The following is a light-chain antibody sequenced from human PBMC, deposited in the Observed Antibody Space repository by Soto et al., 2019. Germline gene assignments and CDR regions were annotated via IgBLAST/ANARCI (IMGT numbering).Light chain of an antibody. J-gene: IGLJ2*01. V-gene: IGLV2-23*01. CDR3: SSYASSRV. CDR2: EGT. Sequence: QSALTQPASVSGSPGQSITISCTGANSDVGTYNPVSWYQQHPGKAPKLVIYEGTKRPSGVSNRFSGSKSGNTASLTISGLQPEDEADYYCSSYASSRVFGGGTKVTVL. CDR1: NSDVGTYNP.